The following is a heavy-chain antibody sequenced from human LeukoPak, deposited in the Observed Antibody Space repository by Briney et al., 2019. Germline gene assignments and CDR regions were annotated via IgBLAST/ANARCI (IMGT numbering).Heavy chain of an antibody. CDR2: ISYDGSNK. D-gene: IGHD3-10*01. J-gene: IGHJ4*02. CDR3: ARVWFGELLGTVFDY. Sequence: GGSLRLSCAASGFTFSSYGMHWVRQAPGKGLEWVAVISYDGSNKYYADSVKGRFTISRDNSKNTLYLQMNSLRAEDTAVYYCARVWFGELLGTVFDYWGQGTLVTVSS. V-gene: IGHV3-30*03. CDR1: GFTFSSYG.